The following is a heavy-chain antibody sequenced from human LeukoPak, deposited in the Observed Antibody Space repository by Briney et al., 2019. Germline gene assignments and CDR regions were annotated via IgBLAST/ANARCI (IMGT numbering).Heavy chain of an antibody. Sequence: GGSLRLSCAASGFSFSNYAMTWVRQAPGKGLVWVSRINSDGSSTSYADSVKGRFTISRDNAKNTLYLQMNSLRAEDTAVYYCARVTLPTGIAVANYGMDVWGQGTTVTVSS. V-gene: IGHV3-74*01. D-gene: IGHD6-19*01. J-gene: IGHJ6*02. CDR2: INSDGSST. CDR3: ARVTLPTGIAVANYGMDV. CDR1: GFSFSNYA.